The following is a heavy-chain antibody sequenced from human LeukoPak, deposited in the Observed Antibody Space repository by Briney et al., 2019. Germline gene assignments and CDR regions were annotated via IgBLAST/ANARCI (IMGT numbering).Heavy chain of an antibody. J-gene: IGHJ4*02. CDR1: GFAFSSYA. D-gene: IGHD3-10*01. CDR3: AKGGGITFDY. Sequence: PGGSLRLSCAASGFAFSSYAMHWVRQAPGKGLEWVAVISYDGSNKYYADSAKGRFTISRDNSKNTLYLQMNSLRAEDTAVYYCAKGGGITFDYWGQGTLVTVSS. CDR2: ISYDGSNK. V-gene: IGHV3-30-3*01.